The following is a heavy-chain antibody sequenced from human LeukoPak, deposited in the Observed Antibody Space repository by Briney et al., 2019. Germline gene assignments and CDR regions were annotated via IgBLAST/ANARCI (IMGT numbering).Heavy chain of an antibody. CDR3: ARDRSGYGQDAFDI. V-gene: IGHV1-2*04. CDR1: GYTFTSYD. Sequence: GASVKVSCKASGYTFTSYDINWVRQATGQGLEWMGWINPNSGGTNFAQKFQGWVTMTRDTSISTAYMELSRLKSDDTAVYYCARDRSGYGQDAFDIWGQGTMVTASS. D-gene: IGHD5-12*01. CDR2: INPNSGGT. J-gene: IGHJ3*02.